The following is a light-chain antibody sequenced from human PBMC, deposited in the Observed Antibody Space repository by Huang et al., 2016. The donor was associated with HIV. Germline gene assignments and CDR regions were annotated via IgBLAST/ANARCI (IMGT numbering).Light chain of an antibody. J-gene: IGKJ5*01. V-gene: IGKV1-33*01. CDR3: QQYDSLPVT. CDR1: QDISNY. CDR2: DAS. Sequence: DIQMPQSPSSLSASVGDRVTITCQARQDISNYLSWYQQRPGKAPKLLIYDASNLETGVPARFSASGSGTDFTFTISGLQPEDFATYYCQQYDSLPVTFGQGTRLEIK.